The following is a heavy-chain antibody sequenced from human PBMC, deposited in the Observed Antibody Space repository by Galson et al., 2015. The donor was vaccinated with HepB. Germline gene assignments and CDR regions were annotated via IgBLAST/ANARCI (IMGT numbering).Heavy chain of an antibody. CDR2: ISYDGSNK. V-gene: IGHV3-30*04. CDR3: AREVSAGWNWFDP. Sequence: SLRLSCAASGFTFSSYAMHWVRQAPGKGLEWVAVISYDGSNKYYADSVKGRFTISRDNSKNTLYLQMNSLRAEDTAVYYCAREVSAGWNWFDPWGQGTLVNVSS. D-gene: IGHD6-13*01. CDR1: GFTFSSYA. J-gene: IGHJ5*02.